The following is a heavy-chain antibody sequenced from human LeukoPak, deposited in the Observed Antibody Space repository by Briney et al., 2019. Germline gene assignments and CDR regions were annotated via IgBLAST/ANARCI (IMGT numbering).Heavy chain of an antibody. CDR3: ATDDGGHYYGSGSLRY. CDR1: GFSNYT. J-gene: IGHJ4*02. Sequence: GGSLRLSCAASGFSNYTMHWVRQAPGKGLEWVAVISYDGSNKYYADSVKGRFTISRDNSKNTLYLQMNSLRAEDTAVYYCATDDGGHYYGSGSLRYWGQGTLVTVSS. CDR2: ISYDGSNK. D-gene: IGHD3-10*01. V-gene: IGHV3-30*04.